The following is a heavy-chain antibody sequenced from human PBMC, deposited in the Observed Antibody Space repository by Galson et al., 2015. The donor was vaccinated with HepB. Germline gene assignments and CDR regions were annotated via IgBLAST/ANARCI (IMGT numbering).Heavy chain of an antibody. J-gene: IGHJ4*02. CDR1: GGTFSNYA. CDR3: ARDGGVNSDFGGPFEY. CDR2: IIPIFGIA. D-gene: IGHD3-3*01. Sequence: SVKVSCKASGGTFSNYAITWVRQAPGQGLEWIGGIIPIFGIANNAQRFQGRVTITADESTSTAYMELSSLRSEDTAVYYCARDGGVNSDFGGPFEYWGQGTLVTVSS. V-gene: IGHV1-69*13.